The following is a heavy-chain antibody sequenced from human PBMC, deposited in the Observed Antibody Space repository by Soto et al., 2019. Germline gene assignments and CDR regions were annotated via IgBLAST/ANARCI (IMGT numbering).Heavy chain of an antibody. CDR1: GFTFSSSA. Sequence: EVQLLESGGGLAQPGGSLRLSCATSGFTFSSSALKWVRQAPGRGLEWVSSISGRGGTTYYADYVKGRFTISKYPSKNTLDLKMEGLRAEDTALDNCANRAVADSALGFYSDFWGRGPLVNVAA. J-gene: IGHJ4*02. CDR2: ISGRGGTT. D-gene: IGHD6-19*01. V-gene: IGHV3-23*01. CDR3: ANRAVADSALGFYSDF.